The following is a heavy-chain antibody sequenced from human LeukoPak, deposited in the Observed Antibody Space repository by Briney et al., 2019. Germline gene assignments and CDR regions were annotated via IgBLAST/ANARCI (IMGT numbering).Heavy chain of an antibody. J-gene: IGHJ4*02. D-gene: IGHD2-2*01. Sequence: SVKVSCKASGGTLSSYAINWVRQAPGQGLEWMGGIIPIFGTANYAQKFQDRVTITVDESTSTAYMELSSLRSEDTAIYYCASRLYCSNTRCRNFPFAYWGQGTLVTVSS. V-gene: IGHV1-69*01. CDR1: GGTLSSYA. CDR3: ASRLYCSNTRCRNFPFAY. CDR2: IIPIFGTA.